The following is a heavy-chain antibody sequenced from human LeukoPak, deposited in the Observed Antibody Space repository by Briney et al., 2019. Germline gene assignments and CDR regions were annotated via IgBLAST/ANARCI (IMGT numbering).Heavy chain of an antibody. Sequence: GGSLRLSCAASGFTFSSYGMHWVRQAPGRGLEWVAVISFNGKNKYYADSVKGRFTISRDNSKNTLYLQMNSLRAEDTAVYYCAKDLGYCSSTSCLSIDYWGQGTLVTVSS. CDR1: GFTFSSYG. V-gene: IGHV3-30*18. D-gene: IGHD2-2*01. CDR3: AKDLGYCSSTSCLSIDY. CDR2: ISFNGKNK. J-gene: IGHJ4*02.